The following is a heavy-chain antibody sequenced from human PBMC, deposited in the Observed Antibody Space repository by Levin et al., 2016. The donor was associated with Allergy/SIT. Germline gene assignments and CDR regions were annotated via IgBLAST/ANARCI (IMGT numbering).Heavy chain of an antibody. D-gene: IGHD5-18*01. CDR1: GYSISSASQ. Sequence: SETLSLTCAVSGYSISSASQWGWVRQSPEKGLEWIGTIFHSSNTYYNPSLKSRVTISLDTSKNQFSLNLNSVTAADTAVYYCARTGGYPNWFGPWGQGALVTVSS. CDR2: IFHSSNT. J-gene: IGHJ5*01. CDR3: ARTGGYPNWFGP. V-gene: IGHV4-38-2*01.